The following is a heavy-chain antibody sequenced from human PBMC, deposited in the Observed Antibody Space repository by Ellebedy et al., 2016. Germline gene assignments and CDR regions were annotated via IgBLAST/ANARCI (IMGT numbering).Heavy chain of an antibody. Sequence: GESLKISCAAFGFTLSTYWMTWVRQTPGKGLEWVANIKQDGSEKSYVDSVKGRFTISRDNAKNLLYLQMNGLRAEDTAVYYCARAGRKTVITFDIWGQGTLVTVSS. D-gene: IGHD4-23*01. CDR2: IKQDGSEK. J-gene: IGHJ4*02. CDR1: GFTLSTYW. V-gene: IGHV3-7*03. CDR3: ARAGRKTVITFDI.